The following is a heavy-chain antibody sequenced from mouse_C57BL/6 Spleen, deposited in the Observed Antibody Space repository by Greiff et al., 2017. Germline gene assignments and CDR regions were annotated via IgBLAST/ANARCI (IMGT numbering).Heavy chain of an antibody. Sequence: VQLQQSGAELVKPGASVKLSCTASGFTINDYYMHWVKQRPEQGLEWIGRIDPEDGETKYAPKFQGKATITADTSSNTAYLQLSSLTSEDTAVYYCARSGITTVVARYFDVWGTGTTVTVSS. D-gene: IGHD1-1*01. V-gene: IGHV14-2*01. J-gene: IGHJ1*03. CDR2: IDPEDGET. CDR1: GFTINDYY. CDR3: ARSGITTVVARYFDV.